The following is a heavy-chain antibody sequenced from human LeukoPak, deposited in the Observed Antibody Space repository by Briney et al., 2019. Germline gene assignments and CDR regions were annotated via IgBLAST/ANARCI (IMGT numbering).Heavy chain of an antibody. V-gene: IGHV3-23*01. CDR3: AKELYYDSSGYSDY. CDR1: GFTFSSYA. Sequence: GGSLRLSCAASGFTFSSYAMSWVRQAPGEGLEWVSAISGVGGSTYYADSVKGRFTISRDNSENTLYLQMNSLRAEDTAVYYCAKELYYDSSGYSDYWGQGTLVTVSS. D-gene: IGHD3-22*01. J-gene: IGHJ4*02. CDR2: ISGVGGST.